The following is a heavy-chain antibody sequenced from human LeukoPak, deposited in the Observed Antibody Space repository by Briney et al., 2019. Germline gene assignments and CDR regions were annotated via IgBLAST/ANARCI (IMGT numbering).Heavy chain of an antibody. V-gene: IGHV3-23*01. D-gene: IGHD1-26*01. CDR2: ISCGGGST. CDR1: GFTFTSYS. CDR3: AKGGKWDVTPFDY. Sequence: PGGSLRLSCAASGFTFTSYSMNWVRQAPGKGLEWVSTISCGGGSTYYADSVKGRFTISRDNSKNTLYLQVNSLRAEDTAVYYCAKGGKWDVTPFDYWGQGTLVTVSS. J-gene: IGHJ4*02.